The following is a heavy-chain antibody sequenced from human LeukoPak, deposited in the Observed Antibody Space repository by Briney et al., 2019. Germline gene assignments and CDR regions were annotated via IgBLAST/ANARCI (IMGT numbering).Heavy chain of an antibody. D-gene: IGHD6-13*01. J-gene: IGHJ6*02. CDR3: ASDSSSWSYYYGMDV. V-gene: IGHV3-66*01. Sequence: GGSLRLSCAASGFTFRSYAMTWVRQAPGKGLEWVSVIYSGGSTYYADSVKGRFTISRDNSKNTLYLQMNSLRAEDTAVYYCASDSSSWSYYYGMDVWGQGTTVTVSS. CDR1: GFTFRSYA. CDR2: IYSGGST.